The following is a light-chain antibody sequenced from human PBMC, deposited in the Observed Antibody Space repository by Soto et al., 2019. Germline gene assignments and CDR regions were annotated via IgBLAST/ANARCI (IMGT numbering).Light chain of an antibody. V-gene: IGLV1-44*01. CDR3: AAWDDTLNAAV. Sequence: QSVLTQPYSASGTPGQRVTISCSGSSSNIGSHTLNWYQQLPGSAPRLLIYSDNQRPSGVPDRFSGSTSGTSASLAISGLQFEDEAEDYCAAWDDTLNAAVFGGGTKVTVL. CDR2: SDN. J-gene: IGLJ2*01. CDR1: SSNIGSHT.